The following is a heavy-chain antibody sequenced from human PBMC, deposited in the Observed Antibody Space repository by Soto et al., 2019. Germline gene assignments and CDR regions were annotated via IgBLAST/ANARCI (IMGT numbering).Heavy chain of an antibody. CDR1: GFTFSSYA. Sequence: GGSLRLSCAASGFTFSSYAMHWVRQAPGKGLEWVAVISYDGSNKYYADSVKGRFTISRDNSKNTLYLQMNSLRAEDTAVYYCARDSPEGRHDFDIWGQGTMVTVSS. J-gene: IGHJ3*02. CDR3: ARDSPEGRHDFDI. V-gene: IGHV3-30-3*01. CDR2: ISYDGSNK.